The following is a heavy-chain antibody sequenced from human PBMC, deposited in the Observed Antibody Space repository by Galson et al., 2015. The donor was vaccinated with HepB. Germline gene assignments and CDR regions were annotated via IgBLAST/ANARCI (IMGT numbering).Heavy chain of an antibody. D-gene: IGHD2-2*01. CDR2: IYHSGST. Sequence: TLSLTCAVSGGSISSSNWWSWVRQPPGKGLEWIGEIYHSGSTNYNPSLKSRVTISVDKSKNQFSLKLSSVTAADTAVYYCARGCMESSSTSNYYYYGMDVWGQGTTVTVSS. J-gene: IGHJ6*02. V-gene: IGHV4-4*02. CDR1: GGSISSSNW. CDR3: ARGCMESSSTSNYYYYGMDV.